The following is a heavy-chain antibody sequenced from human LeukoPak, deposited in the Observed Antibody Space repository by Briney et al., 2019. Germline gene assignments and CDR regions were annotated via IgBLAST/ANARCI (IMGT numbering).Heavy chain of an antibody. V-gene: IGHV4-39*01. Sequence: SETLSLTCTVSGGSISSSSYYWGWIRQPRGKGLEWIGSIYYSGTTYYNPSLKSRVTISVDTSKNRFSLKLSSVTAADTAVYYCARQQGSSFTYFQHWGQGTLVTVSS. CDR1: GGSISSSSYY. CDR3: ARQQGSSFTYFQH. J-gene: IGHJ1*01. D-gene: IGHD6-13*01. CDR2: IYYSGTT.